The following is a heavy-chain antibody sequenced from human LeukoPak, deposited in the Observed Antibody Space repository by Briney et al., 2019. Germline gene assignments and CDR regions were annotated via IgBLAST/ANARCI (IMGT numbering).Heavy chain of an antibody. Sequence: PGGYLRLYCVASGFTFDDYGMSWVRQAPGKGLEWVSGINWNGGSTGYADSVKGRFTISRDSAKNSLYVQIQCVRADDTALYYCARRTLVGAGFDYWGQGTLVTVSS. CDR1: GFTFDDYG. CDR3: ARRTLVGAGFDY. J-gene: IGHJ4*02. CDR2: INWNGGST. V-gene: IGHV3-20*04. D-gene: IGHD2-15*01.